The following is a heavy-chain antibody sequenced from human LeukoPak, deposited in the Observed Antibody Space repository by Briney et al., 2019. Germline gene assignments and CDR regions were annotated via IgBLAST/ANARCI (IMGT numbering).Heavy chain of an antibody. CDR1: GGSISSGGSY. D-gene: IGHD3-3*01. Sequence: PSETLSLTCTVSGGSISSGGSYWSWIRQHPGKGLEWIGYIYYSGSTYYNPSLKSRVTISVDTSKNQFSLKLSSVTAADTAVYYCARAPGLLQWSPFDPWGQGTLVAVFS. J-gene: IGHJ5*02. CDR2: IYYSGST. V-gene: IGHV4-31*03. CDR3: ARAPGLLQWSPFDP.